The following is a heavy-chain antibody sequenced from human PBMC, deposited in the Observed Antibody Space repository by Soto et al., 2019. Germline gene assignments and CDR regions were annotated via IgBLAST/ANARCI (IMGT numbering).Heavy chain of an antibody. Sequence: QVQLVQSGAEVKKPGSSVKVSCKASGGTFSSYAISWVRQTPGQGLEWMGGIIPSCGTANYAQKFQGRVTITADESTRTADMELSRLSSEHTAVYYCARYRAVTDIDYYYYYGMDGWGQGTTVTVSS. J-gene: IGHJ6*02. CDR2: IIPSCGTA. CDR3: ARYRAVTDIDYYYYYGMDG. V-gene: IGHV1-69*01. CDR1: GGTFSSYA. D-gene: IGHD2-21*02.